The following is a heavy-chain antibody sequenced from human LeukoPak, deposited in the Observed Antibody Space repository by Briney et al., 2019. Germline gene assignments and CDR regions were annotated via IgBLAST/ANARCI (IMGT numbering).Heavy chain of an antibody. Sequence: ASVKVSCKASGYTFTGYCMHWVRQAPGQGLEWMGWINPNSGGTNYAQKFQGRVTMTRDTSISTAYMELSRLRSDDTAVYYCASSAIDYYGSGSYFDYWGQGTLVTVSS. J-gene: IGHJ4*02. CDR3: ASSAIDYYGSGSYFDY. V-gene: IGHV1-2*02. D-gene: IGHD3-10*01. CDR1: GYTFTGYC. CDR2: INPNSGGT.